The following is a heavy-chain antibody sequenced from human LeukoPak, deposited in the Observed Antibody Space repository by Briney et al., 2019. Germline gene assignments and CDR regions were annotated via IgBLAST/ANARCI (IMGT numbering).Heavy chain of an antibody. CDR3: SRSRTGSGFLFDY. Sequence: ASVKVSCKASGYTFTGYYMHWVRQAPGQGLELMGWINPNSGGTNYAQKFQGRVTMTRDTSISTAYMELSRLRSDDTAVYYCSRSRTGSGFLFDYWGQGTLVTVSS. CDR2: INPNSGGT. CDR1: GYTFTGYY. J-gene: IGHJ4*02. V-gene: IGHV1-2*02. D-gene: IGHD3-10*01.